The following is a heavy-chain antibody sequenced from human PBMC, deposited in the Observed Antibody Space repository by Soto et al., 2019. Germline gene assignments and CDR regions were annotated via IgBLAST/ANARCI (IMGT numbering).Heavy chain of an antibody. J-gene: IGHJ6*02. CDR2: IIPIFGTA. CDR3: ARDHRYCSGGSCYREYYYYYYGMDV. Sequence: QVQLVQSGAEVKKPGSSVKVSCKASGGTFSSYAISWVRQAPGQGLEWMGGIIPIFGTANYAQKFQGRVTITADESTSTAYMELSSLRSEDTAVYYCARDHRYCSGGSCYREYYYYYYGMDVWGQGTTVTVSS. D-gene: IGHD2-15*01. V-gene: IGHV1-69*01. CDR1: GGTFSSYA.